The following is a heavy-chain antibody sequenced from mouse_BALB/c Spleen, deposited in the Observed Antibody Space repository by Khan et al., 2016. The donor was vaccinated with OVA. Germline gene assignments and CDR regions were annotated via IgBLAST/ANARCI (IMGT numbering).Heavy chain of an antibody. CDR3: TRGYYGYLDY. V-gene: IGHV1S56*01. Sequence: QVQLQQSGPELVKPGASVKMSCKASGYTFISYYIHWVKQRPGQGLEWIGWIYPGDGSTKYNEKFKGKTTLTTDKSSSTAYMLLSSLTSEDSAIFFCTRGYYGYLDYWGQGTTLTVSS. CDR1: GYTFISYY. J-gene: IGHJ2*01. CDR2: IYPGDGST. D-gene: IGHD1-1*01.